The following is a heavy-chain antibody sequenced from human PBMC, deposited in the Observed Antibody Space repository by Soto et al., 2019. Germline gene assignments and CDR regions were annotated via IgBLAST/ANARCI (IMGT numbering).Heavy chain of an antibody. J-gene: IGHJ6*02. D-gene: IGHD2-21*01. CDR2: TRNKANSYTT. CDR3: VRVVYYGMDV. Sequence: EVQLVESGGGLVQPGGSLRLSCAASGFTFSDHYMDWVRQAPGKGLAWVGRTRNKANSYTTEYAASVKGRFTISRDDSKTSLYLQMNSLKTEDTAVYYCVRVVYYGMDVWGQGTTVTVSS. CDR1: GFTFSDHY. V-gene: IGHV3-72*01.